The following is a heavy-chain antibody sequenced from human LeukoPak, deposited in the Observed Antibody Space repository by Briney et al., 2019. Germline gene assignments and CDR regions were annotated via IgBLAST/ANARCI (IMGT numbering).Heavy chain of an antibody. CDR3: AVPNRGYSYGPFDY. CDR2: ISGSGGST. V-gene: IGHV3-23*01. J-gene: IGHJ4*02. D-gene: IGHD5-18*01. Sequence: GGSLRLSCAASGFTFSSYAMSWVRQAPGKGLEWVSAISGSGGSTHYADSVMGRFTISRDNSKNTLYLQMNSLRAEDTAVYYCAVPNRGYSYGPFDYWGQGTLVTVSS. CDR1: GFTFSSYA.